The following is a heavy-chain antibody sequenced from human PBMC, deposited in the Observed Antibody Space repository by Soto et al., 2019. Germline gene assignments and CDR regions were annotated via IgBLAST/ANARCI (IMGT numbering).Heavy chain of an antibody. J-gene: IGHJ6*02. CDR1: GGTFSSYA. CDR3: ARGLAAAGNGYYYGMDV. CDR2: IIPILGTA. Sequence: QVQLVQSGAEVKKPGSSVKVSCKASGGTFSSYAISWVRQAPGQGLEWMGGIIPILGTANYAQKFQGRVTITADESTSTAYMELSSLRSEDTAVYYCARGLAAAGNGYYYGMDVWGQGTTVTVSS. V-gene: IGHV1-69*11. D-gene: IGHD6-13*01.